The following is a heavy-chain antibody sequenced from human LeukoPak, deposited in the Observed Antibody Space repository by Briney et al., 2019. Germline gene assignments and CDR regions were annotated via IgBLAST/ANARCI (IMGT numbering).Heavy chain of an antibody. CDR3: AREDDWNYEDY. Sequence: GGSLRLSCTASGFSLSNYWMSWVRQAPGKGLEWVANIKTDGSQKYYVDSVKGRFTISRDNAKNSLYLQMNSLRAEDTAIYFCAREDDWNYEDYWGQGTLVTVSS. V-gene: IGHV3-7*01. CDR1: GFSLSNYW. CDR2: IKTDGSQK. D-gene: IGHD1-7*01. J-gene: IGHJ4*02.